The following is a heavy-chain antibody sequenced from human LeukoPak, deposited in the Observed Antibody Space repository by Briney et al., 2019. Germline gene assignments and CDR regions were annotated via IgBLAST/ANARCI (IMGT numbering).Heavy chain of an antibody. CDR1: GFTFSSYG. D-gene: IGHD6-19*01. V-gene: IGHV3-33*01. J-gene: IGHJ5*02. CDR2: IWYDGSNK. CDR3: ARDQGIAVAGIESNWFDP. Sequence: PGGSLGLSCAASGFTFSSYGMHWVRQAPGKGLEWVAVIWYDGSNKYYADSVKGRFTISRDNSKNTLYLQMNSLRAEDTAVYYCARDQGIAVAGIESNWFDPWGQGTLVTVSS.